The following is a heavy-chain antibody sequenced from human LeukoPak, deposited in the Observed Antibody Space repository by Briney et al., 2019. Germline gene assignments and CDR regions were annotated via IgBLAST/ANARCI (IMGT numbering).Heavy chain of an antibody. CDR2: IFHSATT. Sequence: SGTLSLTCAVSGGSINSSNWWSWVRQPPGKGLEWIGEIFHSATTNYNPSLKSRVTISVDTSKNQFSLKLSSVTAADTAVYYCARHADYGDYYRYYYYYMDVWGKGTTVTISS. CDR3: ARHADYGDYYRYYYYYMDV. V-gene: IGHV4-4*02. J-gene: IGHJ6*03. CDR1: GGSINSSNW. D-gene: IGHD4-17*01.